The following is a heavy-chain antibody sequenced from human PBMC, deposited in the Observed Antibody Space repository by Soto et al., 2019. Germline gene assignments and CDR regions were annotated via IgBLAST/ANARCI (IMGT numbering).Heavy chain of an antibody. D-gene: IGHD2-2*01. Sequence: ASVKVSCKASGYTFTSYDINWVRQATGQGLEWMGWMNPNSGNTGYAQKFQGRVTMTRNTSISTAYMELSSLRSEDSAVYYCTCYGAMGDDAFDIWGKGKMVTVS. CDR1: GYTFTSYD. J-gene: IGHJ3*02. CDR3: TCYGAMGDDAFDI. CDR2: MNPNSGNT. V-gene: IGHV1-8*01.